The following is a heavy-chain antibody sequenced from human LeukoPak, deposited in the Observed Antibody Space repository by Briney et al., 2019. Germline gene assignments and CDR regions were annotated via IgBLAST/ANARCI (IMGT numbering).Heavy chain of an antibody. Sequence: SETLSLTCTVSGDSITNSNYYWGWIRQPPGKGLEWIGNIYYSGSTYYNPSLKSRVTISVDTSKNQFSLKLSSVTAADTAVYYCARPDVLLWFGEFKRGAFDIRGQGTMVTVSS. J-gene: IGHJ3*02. D-gene: IGHD3-10*01. CDR3: ARPDVLLWFGEFKRGAFDI. CDR1: GDSITNSNYY. CDR2: IYYSGST. V-gene: IGHV4-39*07.